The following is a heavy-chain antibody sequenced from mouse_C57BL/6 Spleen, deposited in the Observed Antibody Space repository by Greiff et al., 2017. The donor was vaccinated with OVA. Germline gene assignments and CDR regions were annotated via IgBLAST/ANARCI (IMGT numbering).Heavy chain of an antibody. D-gene: IGHD1-1*01. Sequence: VQLQQPGAELVKPGASVKLSCKASGYTFTSYWMHWVKQRPGQGLEWIGMIHPNSGSTNYNEKFKSKATLTVDKSSSTAYMQLSSLTSEDSAVYYCARAIYYGSSSYYYAMDYWGQGTSGTVSS. V-gene: IGHV1-64*01. J-gene: IGHJ4*01. CDR3: ARAIYYGSSSYYYAMDY. CDR1: GYTFTSYW. CDR2: IHPNSGST.